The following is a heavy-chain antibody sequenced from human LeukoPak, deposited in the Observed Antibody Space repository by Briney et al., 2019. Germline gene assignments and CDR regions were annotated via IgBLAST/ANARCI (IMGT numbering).Heavy chain of an antibody. V-gene: IGHV3-21*01. CDR1: GFTFSDYS. CDR2: ISSASSYK. Sequence: RGSLRLSCAASGFTFSDYSMKWVRQAPGKGLEWVSSISSASSYKYYGDSVKGRFTISRDNTKNSLYLQMNSLRDEDTAAYYSARGPTLIGVAGTWPLDYWGRGTLVIVSS. CDR3: ARGPTLIGVAGTWPLDY. J-gene: IGHJ4*02. D-gene: IGHD6-19*01.